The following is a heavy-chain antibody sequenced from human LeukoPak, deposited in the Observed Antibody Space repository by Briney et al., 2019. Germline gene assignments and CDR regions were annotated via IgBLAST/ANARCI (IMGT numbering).Heavy chain of an antibody. CDR2: SNADNGNT. CDR1: RYTFIDSA. Sequence: ASVKVSCKASRYTFIDSAMQWVRQAPGQRLEWMGWSNADNGNTKYSQEFQVRVTITRDTSASTAYMELRSLRSDDTAVYYCARDGVDLNGRDFDYWGQGTQVIVSS. V-gene: IGHV1-3*02. D-gene: IGHD5-12*01. CDR3: ARDGVDLNGRDFDY. J-gene: IGHJ4*02.